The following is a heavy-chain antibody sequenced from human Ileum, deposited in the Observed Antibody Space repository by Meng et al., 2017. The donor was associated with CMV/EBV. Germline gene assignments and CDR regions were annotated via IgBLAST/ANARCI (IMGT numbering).Heavy chain of an antibody. D-gene: IGHD3-3*01. Sequence: KSSGSIFTDYYIHGVRQAPGQGLEWIGWINPTNGATNYEQKFRDRVTMTRDTSITTAYMELSRLKFDDTAVYFCARGFDFWRGSDFDYWGQGTLVTVSS. V-gene: IGHV1-2*02. CDR3: ARGFDFWRGSDFDY. J-gene: IGHJ4*02. CDR1: GSIFTDYY. CDR2: INPTNGAT.